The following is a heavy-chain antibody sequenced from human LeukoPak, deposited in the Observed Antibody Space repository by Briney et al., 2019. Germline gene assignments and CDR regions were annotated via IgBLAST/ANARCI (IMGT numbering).Heavy chain of an antibody. CDR3: ARLSGYGDYVLDY. D-gene: IGHD4-17*01. CDR1: GGSISSYY. Sequence: SETLSLTCTVSGGSISSYYWSWIRQPPGKGLEWIGYIYYSGSTNYNPSLKSRVTISVDTSKNQFSLKLSSVTAADTAVYYCARLSGYGDYVLDYWGQGTLVTVSS. CDR2: IYYSGST. V-gene: IGHV4-59*01. J-gene: IGHJ4*02.